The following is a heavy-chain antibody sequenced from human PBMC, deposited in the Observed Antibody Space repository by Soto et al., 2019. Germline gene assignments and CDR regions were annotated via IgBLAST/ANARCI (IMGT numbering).Heavy chain of an antibody. Sequence: SETLSLTCTVSGGSIDSSSYHWAWIRQPPVKGLEWIGSIYYSGSTYYNPSLKSRVTISVDTSKNQFSLKLSSVTAADTAVYYCARDLSSRRIHVSVYYYYYGMDFWGQGTTVTVSS. V-gene: IGHV4-39*07. CDR1: GGSIDSSSYH. D-gene: IGHD1-20*01. CDR3: ARDLSSRRIHVSVYYYYYGMDF. CDR2: IYYSGST. J-gene: IGHJ6*02.